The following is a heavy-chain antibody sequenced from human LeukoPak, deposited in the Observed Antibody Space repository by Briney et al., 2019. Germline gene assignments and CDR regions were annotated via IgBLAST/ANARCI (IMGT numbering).Heavy chain of an antibody. CDR3: ARDFTVVVPAAISWFDP. Sequence: GGSLRLSCAASGFSFSDYYMSWIRQAPGKGLEWVSYMSSSGDTIYYADSVKGRFTISRDNAKNSLYLQMNSLRAEDTAVYHCARDFTVVVPAAISWFDPWGQGTLVTVSS. V-gene: IGHV3-11*04. D-gene: IGHD2-2*01. CDR1: GFSFSDYY. CDR2: MSSSGDTI. J-gene: IGHJ5*02.